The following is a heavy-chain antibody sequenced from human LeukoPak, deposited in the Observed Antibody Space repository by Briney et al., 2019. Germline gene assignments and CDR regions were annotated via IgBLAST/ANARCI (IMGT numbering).Heavy chain of an antibody. CDR3: ARRDWGTYYTMDV. D-gene: IGHD7-27*01. CDR1: GGSLNNYY. V-gene: IGHV4-59*01. Sequence: SETLSLTCTVSGGSLNNYYWAWLRQPPGTGLEWIGNIYYSGATNYNPSLKSRLTMSLDTSKNQFSLNLSSVTAADTAVYYCARRDWGTYYTMDVWGQGTTVTVSS. CDR2: IYYSGAT. J-gene: IGHJ6*02.